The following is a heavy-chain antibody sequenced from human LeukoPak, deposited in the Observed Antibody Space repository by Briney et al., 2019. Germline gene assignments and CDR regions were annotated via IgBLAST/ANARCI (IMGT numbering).Heavy chain of an antibody. Sequence: GGSLRLSCAASGFTFSSYWMHWVRQAPGKGLVWVSRLNPDGSNTNYADSVKGRFTISRDNAKNTLYLQMSSLRAAATAVYYCASYSSGWYRDAFDIWGQGTMVTVSS. D-gene: IGHD6-19*01. CDR2: LNPDGSNT. J-gene: IGHJ3*02. CDR3: ASYSSGWYRDAFDI. CDR1: GFTFSSYW. V-gene: IGHV3-74*01.